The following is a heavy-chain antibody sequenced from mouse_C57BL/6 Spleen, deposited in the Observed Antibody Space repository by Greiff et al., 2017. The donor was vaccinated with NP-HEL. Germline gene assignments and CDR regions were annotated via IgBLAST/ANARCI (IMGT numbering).Heavy chain of an antibody. CDR3: ARSRTGTYYFDY. J-gene: IGHJ2*01. V-gene: IGHV1-80*01. D-gene: IGHD4-1*01. CDR2: IYPGDGDT. CDR1: GYAFSSYW. Sequence: VKLVESGAELVKPGASVKISCKASGYAFSSYWMNWVKQRPGKGLEWIGQIYPGDGDTNYNGKFKGKATLTADKSSSTAYMQLSSLTSEDSAVYFCARSRTGTYYFDYWGQGTTLTVSS.